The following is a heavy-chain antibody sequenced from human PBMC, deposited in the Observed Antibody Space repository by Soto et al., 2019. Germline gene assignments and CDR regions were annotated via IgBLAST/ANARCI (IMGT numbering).Heavy chain of an antibody. J-gene: IGHJ4*02. D-gene: IGHD6-13*01. CDR2: ISWNSGSI. Sequence: EVQLVESGGGLVQPGRSLRLSCAASGFTFDDYAMHWVRQAPGKGLEWVSGISWNSGSIGYVDSVKGRFTISRDNAKNSLYLQMNSLRAEDTALYYCAKDKEYSSSWRHFDYWGQGTLVTVSS. V-gene: IGHV3-9*01. CDR3: AKDKEYSSSWRHFDY. CDR1: GFTFDDYA.